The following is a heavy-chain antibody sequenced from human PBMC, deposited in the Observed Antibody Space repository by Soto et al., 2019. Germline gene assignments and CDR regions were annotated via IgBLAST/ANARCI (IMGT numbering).Heavy chain of an antibody. CDR1: GFTFSSYA. CDR2: ISRSGGST. CDR3: AKAICGGDCYPVWYYGMDV. Sequence: PGGSLRLSCAASGFTFSSYAMTWVRQAPGKGLDWVSVISRSGGSTYYADSVKGRFTISRDNSKNTLYLQMNSLRAEDTAVYYCAKAICGGDCYPVWYYGMDVWGQGTTVTVSS. V-gene: IGHV3-23*01. J-gene: IGHJ6*02. D-gene: IGHD2-21*02.